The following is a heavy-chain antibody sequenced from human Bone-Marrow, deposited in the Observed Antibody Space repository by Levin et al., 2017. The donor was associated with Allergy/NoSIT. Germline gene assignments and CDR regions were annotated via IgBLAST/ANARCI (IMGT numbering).Heavy chain of an antibody. Sequence: SETLSLTCAVSGGSISSSNWWSWVRQPPGKGLEWIGEIYHSGSTNYNPSLKSRVTISVDKSKNQFSLKLSSVTAADTAVYYCARDGGEGFGDYNWFDPWGQGTLVTVSS. CDR1: GGSISSSNW. V-gene: IGHV4-4*02. CDR2: IYHSGST. J-gene: IGHJ5*02. CDR3: ARDGGEGFGDYNWFDP. D-gene: IGHD3-10*01.